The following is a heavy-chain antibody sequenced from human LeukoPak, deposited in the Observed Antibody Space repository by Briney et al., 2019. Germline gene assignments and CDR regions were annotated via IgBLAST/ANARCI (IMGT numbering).Heavy chain of an antibody. V-gene: IGHV1-69*05. CDR2: IIPIFGTA. D-gene: IGHD3-16*02. J-gene: IGHJ4*02. Sequence: GSSXXVSCKXSGGTFSSYAISWVRQAPGQGLEWMGGIIPIFGTANYAQKFQGRVTITTDESTSTAYMELSSLRSEDTAVYYCARDAYDYVWGSYLPFDYWGQGTLVTVSS. CDR1: GGTFSSYA. CDR3: ARDAYDYVWGSYLPFDY.